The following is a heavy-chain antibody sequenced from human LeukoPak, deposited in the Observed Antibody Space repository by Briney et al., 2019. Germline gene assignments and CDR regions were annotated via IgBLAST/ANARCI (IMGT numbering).Heavy chain of an antibody. CDR1: GYTFTSYY. CDR2: INPSGGST. CDR3: ARDQRYSSYTDSFDI. V-gene: IGHV1-46*01. D-gene: IGHD2-2*02. Sequence: ASVKVSCKASGYTFTSYYMHWVRQAPGQGLEWMGIINPSGGSTGYAQKFQGRVTITADKSTGTAYMELSSLRSEDTAVYYCARDQRYSSYTDSFDIWGQGTMLTVSS. J-gene: IGHJ3*02.